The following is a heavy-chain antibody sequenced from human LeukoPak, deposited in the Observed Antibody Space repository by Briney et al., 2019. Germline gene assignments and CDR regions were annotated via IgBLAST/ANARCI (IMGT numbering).Heavy chain of an antibody. CDR1: GFTFSNYW. CDR2: MKQEGRET. Sequence: PGGSLRLSCVASGFTFSNYWMSWVRQAPGKGLEWVANMKQEGRETYYVDSVKGRFTISRDNSKNTVYLQLNNLRVEDTAVYYCARYHTALNYWGQGTLVTASS. CDR3: ARYHTALNY. V-gene: IGHV3-7*05. D-gene: IGHD5-18*01. J-gene: IGHJ4*02.